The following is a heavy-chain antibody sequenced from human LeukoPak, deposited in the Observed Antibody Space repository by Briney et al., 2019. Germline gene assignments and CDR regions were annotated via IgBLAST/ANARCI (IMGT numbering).Heavy chain of an antibody. CDR1: GGSISSGSYY. D-gene: IGHD3-22*01. J-gene: IGHJ4*02. CDR3: ARRTYFYDSIGYYFDY. CDR2: IYYSGST. V-gene: IGHV4-61*01. Sequence: SETLSLTCTVSGGSISSGSYYWSWIRQPPGKGLECIGYIYYSGSTNYNPSLKSRVTISVDTSKNQFSLKLSSVTAADTAVYYCARRTYFYDSIGYYFDYWGQGTLVTVSS.